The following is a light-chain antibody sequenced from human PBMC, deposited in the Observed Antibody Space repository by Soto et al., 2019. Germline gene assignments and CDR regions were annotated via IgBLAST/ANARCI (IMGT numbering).Light chain of an antibody. CDR2: GSS. V-gene: IGKV3-15*01. Sequence: EIVMTQSPATLSVSPGERATLSCRASQTVASNLAWYQQKPGQAPRLLIHGSSTRATGVPARFSGSGSGTEFTLTISSLQSEDFAVSYCQQYHNWTPQYTFGQGTKLQI. J-gene: IGKJ2*01. CDR3: QQYHNWTPQYT. CDR1: QTVASN.